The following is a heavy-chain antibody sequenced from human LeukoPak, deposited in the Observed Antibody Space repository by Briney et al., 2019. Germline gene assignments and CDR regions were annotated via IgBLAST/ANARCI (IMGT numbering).Heavy chain of an antibody. J-gene: IGHJ5*02. V-gene: IGHV3-21*01. D-gene: IGHD5-24*01. CDR1: GFTLSSYS. CDR3: AREVEYR. CDR2: ISSSSSYI. Sequence: GSLRLSRAASGFTLSSYSMNWGRPAPGKGLEWVSSISSSSSYIYYADSVKGRFTISRDNAKNSLYLQMNSLRAEDTAVYYCAREVEYRWGQGTLVTVSS.